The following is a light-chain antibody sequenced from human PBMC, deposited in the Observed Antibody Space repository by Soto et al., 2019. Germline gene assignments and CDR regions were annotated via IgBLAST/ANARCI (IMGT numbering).Light chain of an antibody. CDR3: SSYTGSSTLVV. J-gene: IGLJ2*01. CDR2: DVN. V-gene: IGLV2-8*01. CDR1: SSDVGAYIF. Sequence: QSVLTQPPSASGSPGQSVTISCTGTSSDVGAYIFVSWYQQHPGKAPKLMVYDVNRRPPGVPDRFSGSKSGNTASLTISGLQAEDEADYYCSSYTGSSTLVVFGGGTKVTVL.